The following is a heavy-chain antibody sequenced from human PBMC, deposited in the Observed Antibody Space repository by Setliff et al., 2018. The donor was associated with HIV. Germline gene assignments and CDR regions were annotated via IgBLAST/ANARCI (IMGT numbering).Heavy chain of an antibody. D-gene: IGHD2-21*01. CDR1: GFTFSTHG. V-gene: IGHV3-30*18. CDR2: ISYDGTSK. J-gene: IGHJ4*02. CDR3: AKGCGGAGFCYYADY. Sequence: LRLSCAASGFTFSTHGMHWVRQAPGKGLEWVAIISYDGTSKHYADSVKGRFTISRDNSKNTLYLHMNNLRGDDTAVYYCAKGCGGAGFCYYADYWGQGTVVTVS.